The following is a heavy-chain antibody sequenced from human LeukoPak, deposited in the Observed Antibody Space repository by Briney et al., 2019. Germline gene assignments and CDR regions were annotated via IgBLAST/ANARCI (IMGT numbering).Heavy chain of an antibody. CDR3: ATVALTGWTFDP. V-gene: IGHV4-34*01. J-gene: IGHJ5*02. CDR2: INHSGSA. Sequence: SETLSLTCAVYGGAFSVYYWAWLRQPPGKGLEWIGEINHSGSATYSPAFQSRVTIAVDTSKDQFSLKLSSVTAADTAIYYCATVALTGWTFDPWGQGTLVTVSS. CDR1: GGAFSVYY. D-gene: IGHD7-27*01.